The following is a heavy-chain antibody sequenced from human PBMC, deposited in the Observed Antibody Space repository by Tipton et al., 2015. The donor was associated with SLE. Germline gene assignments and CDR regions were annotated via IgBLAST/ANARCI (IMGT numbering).Heavy chain of an antibody. CDR3: AREGYGDYGMRAFDI. CDR2: INHSGST. Sequence: TLSLTCTVSGGSISSYYWSWIRQPPGKGLEWIGEINHSGSTNYNPSLKSRVTISVDTSKNQFSLKLSSVTAADTAVYYCAREGYGDYGMRAFDIWGQGTMVTVAS. J-gene: IGHJ3*02. D-gene: IGHD4-17*01. V-gene: IGHV4-34*01. CDR1: GGSISSYY.